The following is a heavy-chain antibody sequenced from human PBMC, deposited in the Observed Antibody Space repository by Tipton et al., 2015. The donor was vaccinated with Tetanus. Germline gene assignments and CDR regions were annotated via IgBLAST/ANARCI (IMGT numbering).Heavy chain of an antibody. D-gene: IGHD1-1*01. CDR3: ARGGDNLTFQRPTGRWFDP. Sequence: TLSLTCTVSGGSVSSGAYCWSWIRQHPGKGLESIGCISSRGSTYYNPSLTSRVSISVDTSKNQFSLKLTSVTDADTAIYYCARGGDNLTFQRPTGRWFDPGGHGTLVTVSS. J-gene: IGHJ5*02. CDR2: ISSRGST. V-gene: IGHV4-31*03. CDR1: GGSVSSGAYC.